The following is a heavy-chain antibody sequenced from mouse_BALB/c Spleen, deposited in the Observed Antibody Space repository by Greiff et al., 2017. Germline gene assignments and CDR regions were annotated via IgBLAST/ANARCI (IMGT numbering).Heavy chain of an antibody. CDR2: IDPENGNT. CDR1: GFNIKDYY. J-gene: IGHJ2*01. V-gene: IGHV14-1*02. D-gene: IGHD2-4*01. Sequence: EVQLQQSGAELVRPGALVKLSCKASGFNIKDYYMHWVKRRPEQGLEWIGWIDPENGNTIYDPKFQGKASITADTSSNTAYLQLSSLTSEDTAVYYCARTTMIMGGFDYWGQGTTLTVSS. CDR3: ARTTMIMGGFDY.